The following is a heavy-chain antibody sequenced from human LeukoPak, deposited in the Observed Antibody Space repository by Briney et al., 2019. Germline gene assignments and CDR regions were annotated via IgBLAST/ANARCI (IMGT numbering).Heavy chain of an antibody. CDR2: INHSGST. Sequence: PSETLSLTCTVSGGSISSSSYYWGWIRQPPGKGLEWIGEINHSGSTNYNPSLKSRVTISVDTSKNQFSLKLSSVTAADTAVYYCARAVIAVAGDKDAFDIWGQGTMVTVSS. D-gene: IGHD6-19*01. J-gene: IGHJ3*02. CDR3: ARAVIAVAGDKDAFDI. V-gene: IGHV4-39*07. CDR1: GGSISSSSYY.